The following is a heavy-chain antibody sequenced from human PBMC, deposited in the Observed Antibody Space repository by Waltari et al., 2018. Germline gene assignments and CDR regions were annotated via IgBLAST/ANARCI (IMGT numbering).Heavy chain of an antibody. V-gene: IGHV3-9*01. CDR1: GFTFDDYA. CDR3: AKKNDEVYDRNGLVYDAFDM. CDR2: INWNSGSI. D-gene: IGHD3-22*01. Sequence: EVQLVESGGGLAQPGRSLRLSCVASGFTFDDYAMHWVRQAPGKGLEWVSGINWNSGSIGYGDSVKGRFTISRDNARNTLYLQMNSLTTEDTALYYCAKKNDEVYDRNGLVYDAFDMWGQGTMVTVSS. J-gene: IGHJ3*02.